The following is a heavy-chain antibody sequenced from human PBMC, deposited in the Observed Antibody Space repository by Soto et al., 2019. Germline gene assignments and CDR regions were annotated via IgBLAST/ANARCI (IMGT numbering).Heavy chain of an antibody. J-gene: IGHJ4*02. V-gene: IGHV3-7*01. Sequence: PGGSLRLSCEISAFTFSSYWMTWVRQSPGKGLEWVANIKEDGSEIYYVDSVKGRFTISRDNAKNSLYLQMNSLRVEDTAVYYCAKDRGDGYNSGLGIDYWGQGTLVTVSS. CDR2: IKEDGSEI. CDR3: AKDRGDGYNSGLGIDY. CDR1: AFTFSSYW. D-gene: IGHD5-12*01.